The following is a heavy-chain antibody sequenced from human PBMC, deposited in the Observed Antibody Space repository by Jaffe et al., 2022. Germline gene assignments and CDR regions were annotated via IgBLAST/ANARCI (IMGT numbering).Heavy chain of an antibody. D-gene: IGHD6-13*01. V-gene: IGHV4-39*01. CDR1: GGSISSSSYY. CDR3: ARHIPSPPGIAAAGTPWGAFDI. J-gene: IGHJ3*02. CDR2: IYYSGST. Sequence: QLQLQESGPGLVKPSETLSLTCTVSGGSISSSSYYWGWIRQPPGKGLEWIGSIYYSGSTYYNPSLKSRVTISVDTSKNQFSLKLSSVTAADTAVYYCARHIPSPPGIAAAGTPWGAFDIWGQGTMVTVSS.